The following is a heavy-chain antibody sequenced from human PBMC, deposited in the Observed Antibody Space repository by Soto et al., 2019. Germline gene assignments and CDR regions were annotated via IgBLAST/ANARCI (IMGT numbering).Heavy chain of an antibody. D-gene: IGHD1-7*01. CDR2: ISGSGEST. CDR3: AKDRWNYDYFDF. J-gene: IGHJ4*02. V-gene: IGHV3-23*01. CDR1: GFTFSSCA. Sequence: PGGSLRLSCAASGFTFSSCATNWVRQAPGKGLEWVSTISGSGESTYYADSVKGRFTISRDNSKSTLYLQMNSLRAEDTAVYYCAKDRWNYDYFDFWGQGTLVTVSS.